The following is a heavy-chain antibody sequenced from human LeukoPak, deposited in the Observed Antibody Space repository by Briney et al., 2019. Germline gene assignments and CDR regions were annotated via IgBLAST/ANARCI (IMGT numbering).Heavy chain of an antibody. D-gene: IGHD6-13*01. CDR3: ARRGLAAAYNWFDP. V-gene: IGHV5-51*01. CDR2: IFPGDSDT. Sequence: RGESLKISCKGSGYSFTSYSIGWARQMPGKGLEWMEIIFPGDSDTRYSPSFQGQLTISASKSISPPYFQGSSLKPTHNPVIYGARRGLAAAYNWFDPWGQGTLVTVSP. J-gene: IGHJ5*02. CDR1: GYSFTSYS.